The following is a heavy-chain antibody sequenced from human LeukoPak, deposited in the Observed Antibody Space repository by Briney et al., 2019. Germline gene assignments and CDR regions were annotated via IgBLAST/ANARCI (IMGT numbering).Heavy chain of an antibody. CDR2: IYHSGST. V-gene: IGHV4-4*02. D-gene: IGHD3-9*01. CDR1: GGSISSSNW. J-gene: IGHJ4*02. Sequence: SGTLSLTCAVSGGSISSSNWWSWVRQPPGKGLEWIGEIYHSGSTNYNPSLKSRVTISVDKSKNQFSLKLSSVTAADTAVYYCARTTLRYFDWSYYFDYWGQGTLVTVSS. CDR3: ARTTLRYFDWSYYFDY.